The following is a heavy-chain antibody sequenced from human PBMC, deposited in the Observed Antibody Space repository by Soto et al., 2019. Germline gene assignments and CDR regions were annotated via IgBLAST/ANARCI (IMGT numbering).Heavy chain of an antibody. J-gene: IGHJ4*02. CDR1: GGSVSSGSYY. V-gene: IGHV4-61*01. D-gene: IGHD4-17*01. CDR2: IYYSGST. CDR3: AREDYGDCFDY. Sequence: QVQLQESGPGLVKPSETLSLTCTVSGGSVSSGSYYWSWIRQPPGKGLEWIGYIYYSGSTNYNPSLKSRVTSSVDTSKNQCSLKLSSGRAADTAVYYWAREDYGDCFDYWGQGTLVTVSS.